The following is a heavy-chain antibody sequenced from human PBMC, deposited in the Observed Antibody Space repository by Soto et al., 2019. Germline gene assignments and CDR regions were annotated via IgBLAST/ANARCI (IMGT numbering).Heavy chain of an antibody. Sequence: EVQLLESGGGLVQPGGSLSLSGTASGFTFSTYAMSWVRQAPGEGLEWVSGISGSGGSTYYADSVKGRVTISRDNSRNTLYLLMNSLRADNTALYYCAIGLSGSPTTWGMDFWGQGTTVTVSS. CDR2: ISGSGGST. D-gene: IGHD1-26*01. CDR1: GFTFSTYA. V-gene: IGHV3-23*01. J-gene: IGHJ6*02. CDR3: AIGLSGSPTTWGMDF.